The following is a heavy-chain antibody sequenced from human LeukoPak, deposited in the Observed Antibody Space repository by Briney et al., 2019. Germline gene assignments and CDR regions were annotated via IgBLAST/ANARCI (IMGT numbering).Heavy chain of an antibody. Sequence: PGGSLRLSCAASGFSFSNHNINWVRQTPGKGLEWVGRTRNKAESYKTEYAASVKGRLTISRDDSKKSLFLHMNSLKTEDTAVYYCARESSIFQVVARSYMDVWGKGTTVTVSS. CDR2: TRNKAESYKT. J-gene: IGHJ6*03. D-gene: IGHD3-3*01. CDR1: GFSFSNHN. CDR3: ARESSIFQVVARSYMDV. V-gene: IGHV3-72*01.